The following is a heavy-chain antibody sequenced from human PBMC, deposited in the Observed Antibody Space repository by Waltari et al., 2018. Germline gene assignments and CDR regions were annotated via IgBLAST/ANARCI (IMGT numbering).Heavy chain of an antibody. CDR1: GGTFSSYT. D-gene: IGHD3-3*01. CDR3: ARDGLGDITAFDI. CDR2: IIPILGIA. Sequence: QVQLVQSGAEVKKPGSSVKVSCKASGGTFSSYTISWVRQAPGQGLEWMGRIIPILGIANYEQKFQCRVTIIADKSTSTDYMELSSLSSEDTAVYYCARDGLGDITAFDIWGQGTMVTVSS. V-gene: IGHV1-69*08. J-gene: IGHJ3*02.